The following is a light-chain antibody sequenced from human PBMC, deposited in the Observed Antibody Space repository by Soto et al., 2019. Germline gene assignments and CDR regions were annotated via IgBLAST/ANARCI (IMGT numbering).Light chain of an antibody. CDR2: SGS. CDR3: MQSLETPRT. CDR1: QSLLHTNGYNY. Sequence: IVMTQSPLSLPVTPGEPASISCRSSQSLLHTNGYNYLDWFLQRPGQSPQLLIYSGSTRASGVPDRFRGSGSGTDFTLKISRVEAEDVGVYYCMQSLETPRTFGQGTKLEIK. V-gene: IGKV2-28*01. J-gene: IGKJ2*01.